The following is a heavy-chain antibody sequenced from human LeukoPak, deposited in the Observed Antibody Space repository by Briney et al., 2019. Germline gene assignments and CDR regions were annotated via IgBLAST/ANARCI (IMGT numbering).Heavy chain of an antibody. CDR1: GFTVSSNY. CDR2: IYSGGST. Sequence: PGGSLRLSCAASGFTVSSNYMSWVRQAPGKGLEWVSVIYSGGSTYYADSVKGRFTISRDNSKNTLYLQMKSLRAEDTAVYYCAKDSLWFGEFVWGQGTLVTVSS. CDR3: AKDSLWFGEFV. V-gene: IGHV3-66*01. D-gene: IGHD3-10*01. J-gene: IGHJ4*02.